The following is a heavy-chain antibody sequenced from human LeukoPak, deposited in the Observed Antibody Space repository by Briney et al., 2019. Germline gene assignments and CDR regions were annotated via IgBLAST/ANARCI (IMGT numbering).Heavy chain of an antibody. CDR3: ARYGDYLYY. V-gene: IGHV3-74*01. J-gene: IGHJ4*02. CDR2: INSDESST. Sequence: GGSLRLSCAASGFTFSSYWMHCVRQAPGKGLVWVSRINSDESSTSYADSVQGRFTIPRDNAKNTLYLQMKSLRAADTAVYYCARYGDYLYYWGQGTLVTVSS. CDR1: GFTFSSYW. D-gene: IGHD4-17*01.